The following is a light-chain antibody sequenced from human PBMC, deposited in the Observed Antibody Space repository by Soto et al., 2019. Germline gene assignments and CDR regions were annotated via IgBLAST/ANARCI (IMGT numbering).Light chain of an antibody. Sequence: EIVLTQSPGTLSLSPGEIATLSCRASQSVSSSYLAWYQQKPGQAPRLLIYGASSRATGIPDRFSGSGSGTDFTLTISRLEPEDFAVYDCQQYGRSPLTFGGGTKVEIK. CDR3: QQYGRSPLT. CDR2: GAS. V-gene: IGKV3-20*01. J-gene: IGKJ4*01. CDR1: QSVSSSY.